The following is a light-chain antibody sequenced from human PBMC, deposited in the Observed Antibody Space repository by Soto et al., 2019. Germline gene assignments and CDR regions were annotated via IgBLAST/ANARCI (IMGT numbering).Light chain of an antibody. V-gene: IGKV3-20*01. J-gene: IGKJ1*01. CDR3: QHYGASFAA. Sequence: EIVLTQSPGTLSVSPGESAIVSCRASQSVSNKLAWYRQTRGQAPRLLIYDASTRATDTPARFSGSGSGTDFTLTITRVEPADFAAYYCQHYGASFAAFGQGTQV. CDR1: QSVSNK. CDR2: DAS.